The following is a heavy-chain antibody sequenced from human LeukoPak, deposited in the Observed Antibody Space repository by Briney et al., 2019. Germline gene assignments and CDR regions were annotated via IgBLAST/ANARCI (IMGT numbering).Heavy chain of an antibody. J-gene: IGHJ4*02. CDR3: ARGTVTAPDY. CDR1: GFSVSNTY. V-gene: IGHV3-53*01. CDR2: IYSGGNT. Sequence: GRSLRLSCAASGFSVSNTYMSWVPQGPGKGLEWVSIIYSGGNTYYADSVKGRFTISRDNSKNTLYLQMNRLRPEDTAVYYCARGTVTAPDYWGQGTLVTVS. D-gene: IGHD2-21*02.